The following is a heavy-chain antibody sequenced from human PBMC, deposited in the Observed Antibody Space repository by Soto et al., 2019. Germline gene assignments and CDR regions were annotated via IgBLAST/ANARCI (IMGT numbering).Heavy chain of an antibody. D-gene: IGHD5-18*01. J-gene: IGHJ4*02. CDR2: ISYDGSNR. CDR1: GFTFNTYG. V-gene: IGHV3-30*18. Sequence: GGSLRLSCAASGFTFNTYGMYWVRQAPGKGLEWVAAISYDGSNRYHADSVKGRFTISRDNSKNTLYLQMNSLRVEDTAVYYCAKDIVRYTYGACDYWGQGALVTVSS. CDR3: AKDIVRYTYGACDY.